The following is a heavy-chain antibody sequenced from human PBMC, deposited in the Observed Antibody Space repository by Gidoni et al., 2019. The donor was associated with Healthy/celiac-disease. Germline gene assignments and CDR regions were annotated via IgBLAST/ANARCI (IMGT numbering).Heavy chain of an antibody. CDR1: GGSISSYY. V-gene: IGHV4-59*01. J-gene: IGHJ3*02. CDR2: IYYSGST. CDR3: ASAATVTTRDDAFDI. Sequence: QVQLQESGPGLVKPSETLSLTCTVSGGSISSYYWNWIRQPPGKGLEWIGYIYYSGSTNYNPSLKSRVTISVDTSKKQFSLKLSSVTAADTAVYYCASAATVTTRDDAFDIWGQGTMVTVSS. D-gene: IGHD4-17*01.